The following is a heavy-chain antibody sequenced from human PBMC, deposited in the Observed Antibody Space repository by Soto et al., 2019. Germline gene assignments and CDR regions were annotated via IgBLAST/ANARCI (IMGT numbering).Heavy chain of an antibody. CDR3: ARHPERIAQIGWFDP. J-gene: IGHJ5*02. V-gene: IGHV3-48*01. CDR1: GFTLSSYW. CDR2: ISSSSSTI. Sequence: PGGSLRLSCAASGFTLSSYWMSWVRQAPGKGLEWVSYISSSSSTIYYADSVKGRFTISRDNAKNSLYLQMNSLRAEDTAVYYCARHPERIAQIGWFDPWGQGTLVTVSS. D-gene: IGHD6-13*01.